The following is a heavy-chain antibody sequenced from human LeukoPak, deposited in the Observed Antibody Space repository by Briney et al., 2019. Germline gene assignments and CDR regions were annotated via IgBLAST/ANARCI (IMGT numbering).Heavy chain of an antibody. J-gene: IGHJ4*02. D-gene: IGHD4-11*01. V-gene: IGHV3-7*01. CDR1: GFTFSRYW. Sequence: GGSLRLSCAASGFTFSRYWMSWVRQAPGKRLEWVANIKHDGSEKYYVDSVKGRFTISRDNAKNTLSLQMKSLRVEDTALYYCARESDHSNYPGDFGDWGPGTLVAVSS. CDR2: IKHDGSEK. CDR3: ARESDHSNYPGDFGD.